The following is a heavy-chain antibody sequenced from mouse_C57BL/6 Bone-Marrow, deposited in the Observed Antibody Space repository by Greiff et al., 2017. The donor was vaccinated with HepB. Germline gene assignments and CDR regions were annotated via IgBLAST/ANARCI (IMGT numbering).Heavy chain of an antibody. CDR1: GYAFSSYW. CDR3: ARSKDDYDWFAY. CDR2: IYPGDGDT. V-gene: IGHV1-80*01. D-gene: IGHD2-4*01. Sequence: LQESGAELVKPGASVKISCKASGYAFSSYWMNWVKQRPGKGLEWIGQIYPGDGDTNYNGKFKGKATLTADKSSSTAYMQLSSLTSEDSAVYFCARSKDDYDWFAYWGQGTLVTVSA. J-gene: IGHJ3*01.